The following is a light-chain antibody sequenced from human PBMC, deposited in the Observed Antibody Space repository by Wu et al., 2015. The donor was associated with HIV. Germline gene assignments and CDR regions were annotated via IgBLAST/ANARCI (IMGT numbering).Light chain of an antibody. CDR2: KAS. V-gene: IGKV1-5*03. J-gene: IGKJ1*01. Sequence: EIQMTQSPSTLSASVGDRVTITCRASQSISNWLAWYQQKPGKAPKLLISKASSLESGVPSRFSGSGSGTEFTLTISSLQPEDFATYYCQQYSLYRTFGQGTKVEMK. CDR1: QSISNW. CDR3: QQYSLYRT.